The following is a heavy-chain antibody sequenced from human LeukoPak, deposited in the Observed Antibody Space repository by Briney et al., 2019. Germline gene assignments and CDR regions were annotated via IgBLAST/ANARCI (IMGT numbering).Heavy chain of an antibody. Sequence: PGGSLRLSCAASGFTLSSYAMSWVRQAPGKGLEWVSAISGSGGSTYYADSVKGRFTIARDNSKNTLYLQMNSLRAEDTAVYYCAKVDSSSWYGGAFDIWGQGTMVTVSS. V-gene: IGHV3-23*01. D-gene: IGHD6-13*01. CDR3: AKVDSSSWYGGAFDI. J-gene: IGHJ3*02. CDR1: GFTLSSYA. CDR2: ISGSGGST.